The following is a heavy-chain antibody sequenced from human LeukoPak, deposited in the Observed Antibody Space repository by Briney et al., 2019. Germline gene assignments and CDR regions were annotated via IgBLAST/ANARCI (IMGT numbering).Heavy chain of an antibody. CDR2: IDHSGST. Sequence: SETLSLTCTVSGGSISSYYWSWIRQPPGKGLEWIGEIDHSGSTNYNPSLKSRVTISVDTSKNQFSLKLSSVTAADTAVYYCARGTMTTVTYYFDYWGQGTLVTVSS. CDR3: ARGTMTTVTYYFDY. D-gene: IGHD4-17*01. CDR1: GGSISSYY. J-gene: IGHJ4*02. V-gene: IGHV4-34*01.